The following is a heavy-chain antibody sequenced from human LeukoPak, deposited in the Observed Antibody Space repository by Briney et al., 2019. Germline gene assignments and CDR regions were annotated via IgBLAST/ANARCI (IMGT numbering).Heavy chain of an antibody. V-gene: IGHV4-39*07. CDR2: FYYSGST. Sequence: SETLSLTCTVSGGSISSSSYYWGWIRQPPGKGLEWIGFFYYSGSTNYNPSLKSRVTISVDTSKNQFSLKLSSVTAADTAVYYCARGVYIAAAQYAYWGQGTLVTVSS. D-gene: IGHD6-13*01. CDR3: ARGVYIAAAQYAY. CDR1: GGSISSSSYY. J-gene: IGHJ4*02.